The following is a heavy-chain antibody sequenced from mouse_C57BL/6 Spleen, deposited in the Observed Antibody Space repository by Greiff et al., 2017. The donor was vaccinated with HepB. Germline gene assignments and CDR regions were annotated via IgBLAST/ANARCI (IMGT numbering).Heavy chain of an antibody. CDR2: ISSGGDYI. CDR1: GFTFSSYA. V-gene: IGHV5-9-1*02. D-gene: IGHD2-3*01. CDR3: TRDRRDGYYFDY. J-gene: IGHJ2*01. Sequence: EVQGVESGEGLVKPGGSLKLSCAASGFTFSSYAMSWVRQTPEKRLEWVAYISSGGDYIYYADTVKGRFTISRDNARNTLYLQMSSLKSEDTAMYYCTRDRRDGYYFDYWGQGTTLTVSS.